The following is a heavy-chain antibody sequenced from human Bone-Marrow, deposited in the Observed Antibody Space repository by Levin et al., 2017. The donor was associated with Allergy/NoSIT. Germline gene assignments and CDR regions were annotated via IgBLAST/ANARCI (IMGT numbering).Heavy chain of an antibody. Sequence: GESLKISCKASGYTFTGYYMHWVRQAPGQGLEWMGWINPNSGGTNYAQKFQGRVTMTRDTSISTAYMELSRLRSDDTAVYYCAREGRASIVVVPAAMEVALDYWGQGTLVTVSS. CDR1: GYTFTGYY. D-gene: IGHD2-2*01. CDR2: INPNSGGT. V-gene: IGHV1-2*02. J-gene: IGHJ4*02. CDR3: AREGRASIVVVPAAMEVALDY.